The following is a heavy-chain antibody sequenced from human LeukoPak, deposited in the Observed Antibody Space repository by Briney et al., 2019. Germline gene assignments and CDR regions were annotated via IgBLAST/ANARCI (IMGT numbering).Heavy chain of an antibody. CDR2: IKQDGSEK. J-gene: IGHJ4*02. D-gene: IGHD6-13*01. CDR1: GFTFSSYW. CDR3: ARDLEGFSWYDY. V-gene: IGHV3-7*04. Sequence: GGSLRLSRAASGFTFSSYWMTWVRQAPGKGLEWVANIKQDGSEKYYVDSVKGRFTISRDNAKNSLYLQMNSLRAEDTGVYYCARDLEGFSWYDYWGQGTLVTV.